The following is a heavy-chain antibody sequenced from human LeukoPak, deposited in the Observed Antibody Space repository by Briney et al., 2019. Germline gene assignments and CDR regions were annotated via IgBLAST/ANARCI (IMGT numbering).Heavy chain of an antibody. CDR2: ISGSGDST. CDR1: GFTLGTHA. D-gene: IGHD3-22*01. V-gene: IGHV3-23*01. J-gene: IGHJ4*02. Sequence: GGSLRLSCAASGFTLGTHAMNWVRQAPGKGLECVSTISGSGDSTYYTDSVRGRFTISRDSSKNTLYLQMNSLRAEDTAVYYCARDPYYYDSSGYLLIDYWGQGTLVTVSS. CDR3: ARDPYYYDSSGYLLIDY.